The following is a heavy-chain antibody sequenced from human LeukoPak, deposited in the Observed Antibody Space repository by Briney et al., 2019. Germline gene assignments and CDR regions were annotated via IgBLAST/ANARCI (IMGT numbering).Heavy chain of an antibody. CDR1: GGSFSGFY. CDR3: ARGATADNRYNWFDP. Sequence: SETLSLTCAVYGGSFSGFYWSWIRQPPGKGLEWIGEINHSGSTNYNPSLKSRVTISVDTSKNQFSLKLSSVTAADTAVFYCARGATADNRYNWFDPWGQGTLVTVSS. V-gene: IGHV4-34*01. D-gene: IGHD6-13*01. J-gene: IGHJ5*02. CDR2: INHSGST.